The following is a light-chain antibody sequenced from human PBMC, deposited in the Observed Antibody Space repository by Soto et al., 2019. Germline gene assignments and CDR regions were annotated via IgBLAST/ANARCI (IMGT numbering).Light chain of an antibody. CDR3: SSYKSSSTYV. Sequence: HSVLTQPASVSRSPGQSITISCTGTSSDGVGYNYVSWYQQHPGKVPKLMIYDVSNRPSGVSNRFSGSKSGNTASLPISRLQGEDVGDSSCSSYKSSSTYVFGTGPK. CDR2: DVS. V-gene: IGLV2-14*01. CDR1: SSDGVGYNY. J-gene: IGLJ1*01.